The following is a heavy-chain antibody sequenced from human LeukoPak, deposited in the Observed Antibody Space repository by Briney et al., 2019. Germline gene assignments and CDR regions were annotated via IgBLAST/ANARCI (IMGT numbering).Heavy chain of an antibody. V-gene: IGHV3-21*01. D-gene: IGHD3-16*02. CDR2: ISSSSSYI. Sequence: GGSLRLSCAASGFTFSSYSMNWVRQAPGKGLEWVSSISSSSSYIYYADSEKGRFTISRDNAKNSLYPQMNSLRAEDTAVYYCARDTGDDYVWGSYRYMVYFDYWGQGTLVTVSS. CDR1: GFTFSSYS. J-gene: IGHJ4*02. CDR3: ARDTGDDYVWGSYRYMVYFDY.